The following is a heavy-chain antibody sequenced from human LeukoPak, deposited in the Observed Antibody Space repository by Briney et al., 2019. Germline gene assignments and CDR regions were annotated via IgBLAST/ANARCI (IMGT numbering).Heavy chain of an antibody. V-gene: IGHV4-4*07. CDR3: ARESVAAGTRWFDY. J-gene: IGHJ4*02. D-gene: IGHD6-13*01. CDR2: VQINENN. CDR1: GGSIHDYY. Sequence: PSGTLSLTCTVFGGSIHDYYWTWIRRSPGKGLEWIGRVQINENNNYNPSLWSRLTLSLDTSKNQFSLNLTSVTAADTAIYYCARESVAAGTRWFDYWGQGTLVTVSS.